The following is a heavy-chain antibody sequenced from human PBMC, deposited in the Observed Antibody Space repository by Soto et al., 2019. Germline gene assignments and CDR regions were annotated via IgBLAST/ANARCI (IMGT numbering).Heavy chain of an antibody. CDR1: GFTFSDYT. CDR3: TRRTSGYFGY. D-gene: IGHD6-19*01. Sequence: EVQLLESGGGLVQPGGSLTLSCAASGFTFSDYTMSWVRKAPGKVLECISVILSDYNTYYADSVRGRFTISRDNSKNTLYLEMNSLRAEDTAVYYCTRRTSGYFGYWGQGALVTVSS. CDR2: ILSDYNT. V-gene: IGHV3-23*03. J-gene: IGHJ4*02.